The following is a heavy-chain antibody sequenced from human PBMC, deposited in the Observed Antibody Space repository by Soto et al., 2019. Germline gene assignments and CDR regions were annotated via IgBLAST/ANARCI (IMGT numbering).Heavy chain of an antibody. Sequence: SETLSLTCTVSGGSISSSSYYWGWIRQPPGKGLEWIGSIYYSGSTYYNPSLKSRVTISVDTSKNQFSLKLSSVTAADTAVYYCARPLPLAYSSGWCWFDPWGQGTLVTVSS. CDR3: ARPLPLAYSSGWCWFDP. CDR2: IYYSGST. V-gene: IGHV4-39*01. D-gene: IGHD6-19*01. CDR1: GGSISSSSYY. J-gene: IGHJ5*02.